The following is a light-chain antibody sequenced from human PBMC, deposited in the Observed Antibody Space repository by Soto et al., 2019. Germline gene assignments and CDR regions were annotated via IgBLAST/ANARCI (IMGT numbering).Light chain of an antibody. V-gene: IGKV3-20*01. CDR1: QSVNSNY. J-gene: IGKJ2*01. CDR2: GVS. Sequence: ETVLTQSPGTLSLSPGDRATLSCRASQSVNSNYLAWYQQIPGQAPRLLIYGVSNRATGIPDRFSGSGSGTDFTLTISRLEPEDSAMYYCQQYGNSRYTFGQGTKLEIK. CDR3: QQYGNSRYT.